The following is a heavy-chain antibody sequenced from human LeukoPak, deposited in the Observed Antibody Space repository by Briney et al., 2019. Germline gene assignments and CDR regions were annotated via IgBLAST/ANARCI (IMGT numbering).Heavy chain of an antibody. V-gene: IGHV3-7*01. CDR3: ARDWGHFDS. J-gene: IGHJ4*02. Sequence: PGGSLRLSCAASGFTFSTYWMNWVRQAPGKGPEWVANIKPDGSEKYYVDYVKGRFTISRDNAKNSLYLQMNSLRVEDTAVYYCARDWGHFDSWGQGTLVTVSS. D-gene: IGHD7-27*01. CDR2: IKPDGSEK. CDR1: GFTFSTYW.